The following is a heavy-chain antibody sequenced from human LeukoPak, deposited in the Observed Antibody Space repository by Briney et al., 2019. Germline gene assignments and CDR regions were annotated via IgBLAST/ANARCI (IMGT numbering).Heavy chain of an antibody. CDR1: GFTFSSYR. J-gene: IGHJ4*02. D-gene: IGHD3-3*01. V-gene: IGHV3-48*04. Sequence: GGSLRLSCAASGFTFSSYRMNWVRQAPGKGLEWVSYISSSSSTIYYADSVKGRFTISRDNAKNSLYLQMNSLRAEDTAVYYCARSSQGRFWSGYYYDYWGQGTLVTVSS. CDR3: ARSSQGRFWSGYYYDY. CDR2: ISSSSSTI.